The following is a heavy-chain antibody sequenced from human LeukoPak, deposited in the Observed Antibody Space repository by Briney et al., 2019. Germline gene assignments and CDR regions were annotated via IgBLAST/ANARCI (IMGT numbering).Heavy chain of an antibody. CDR1: GGSISSGGYY. V-gene: IGHV4-31*03. D-gene: IGHD2-15*01. J-gene: IGHJ4*02. Sequence: SQTLSLTCTVSGGSISSGGYYWSWLRQHPGTGLEWLGYIYYSGSTYYNPSLKSRVTISVDTSKNQFSLKLSSVTAADTAVYYCASTVRVSGASLIDYWGQGTLVTVSS. CDR2: IYYSGST. CDR3: ASTVRVSGASLIDY.